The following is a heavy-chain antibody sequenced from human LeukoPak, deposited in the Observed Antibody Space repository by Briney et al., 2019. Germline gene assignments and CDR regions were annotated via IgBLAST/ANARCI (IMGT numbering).Heavy chain of an antibody. CDR3: ARDLTDSSGYYLDY. Sequence: ASVKVSCKASGGTFSSYAISWVRQAPGQGLEWMGIINPSGGSTSYAQKFQGRVTMTRDMSTSTVYMELSSLRSEDTAVYYCARDLTDSSGYYLDYWGQGTLVTVSS. D-gene: IGHD3-22*01. CDR2: INPSGGST. CDR1: GGTFSSYA. V-gene: IGHV1-46*01. J-gene: IGHJ4*02.